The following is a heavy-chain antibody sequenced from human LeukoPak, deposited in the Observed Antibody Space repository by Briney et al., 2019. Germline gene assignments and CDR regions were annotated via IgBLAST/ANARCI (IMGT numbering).Heavy chain of an antibody. J-gene: IGHJ4*02. V-gene: IGHV1-46*01. CDR3: ARNYPDGGGGRYFDWLPVF. D-gene: IGHD3-9*01. Sequence: ASVKVSCKASGCTFTSYYMHWVRQAPGQGLEWMGIINPSGGSTSYAQKFQGRVTMTRDTSTSTVYMELSSLRSEDTAVYYCARNYPDGGGGRYFDWLPVFWGQGTLVTVSS. CDR1: GCTFTSYY. CDR2: INPSGGST.